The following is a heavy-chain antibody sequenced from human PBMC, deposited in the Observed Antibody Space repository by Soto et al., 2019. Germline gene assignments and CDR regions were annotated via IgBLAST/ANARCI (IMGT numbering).Heavy chain of an antibody. D-gene: IGHD6-6*01. V-gene: IGHV3-23*01. Sequence: GGSLRLSCAASGFSFSNYAMNWVRQAPGKGLEWVSAISAGGSNTDYADSVKGRFTISSDNSKNTLYLQMNGLRADDTAVYYCAKEYSTSFDYWGQGTPVTVSS. CDR2: ISAGGSNT. J-gene: IGHJ4*02. CDR1: GFSFSNYA. CDR3: AKEYSTSFDY.